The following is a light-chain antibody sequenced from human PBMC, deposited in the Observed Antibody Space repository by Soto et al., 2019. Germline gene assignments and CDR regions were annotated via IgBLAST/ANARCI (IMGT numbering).Light chain of an antibody. J-gene: IGKJ1*01. Sequence: MHMTHSPSFLAASVGDRVTITCRTSQNIRNYLNWYQQKPGTVPKLLISAASTLQSGVPSRFSGSGSGTDFTLTISSLQPEDSATYYCLQDFSYPRTFGQGTKVDI. V-gene: IGKV1-6*02. CDR2: AAS. CDR3: LQDFSYPRT. CDR1: QNIRNY.